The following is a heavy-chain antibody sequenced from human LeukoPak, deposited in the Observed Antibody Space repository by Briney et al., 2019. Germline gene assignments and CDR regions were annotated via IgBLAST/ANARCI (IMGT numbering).Heavy chain of an antibody. V-gene: IGHV3-33*01. Sequence: TGRSLRLSCAASRLSISSYAMHWVRQAPGKGLEWVAVIWYDGSNKYYADFVKGRFTVSRDNSKNTLYMQMDGLRGEDTAVYYCARDVHGSLDMWGQGTMVTVSS. CDR2: IWYDGSNK. J-gene: IGHJ3*02. D-gene: IGHD1-1*01. CDR3: ARDVHGSLDM. CDR1: RLSISSYA.